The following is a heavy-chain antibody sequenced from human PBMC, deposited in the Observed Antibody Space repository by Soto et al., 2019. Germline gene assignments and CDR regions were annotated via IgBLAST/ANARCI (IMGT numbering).Heavy chain of an antibody. CDR1: GYTFTSYG. CDR2: IVVGSGNT. CDR3: AASTYSSKLGGPYYYYYYMDV. J-gene: IGHJ6*03. V-gene: IGHV1-58*02. Sequence: SVKVSCKASGYTFTSYGISWVRQARGQRLEWIGWIVVGSGNTNYAQKFQERVTITRDMSTSTAYMELSSLRSEDTAVYYCAASTYSSKLGGPYYYYYYMDVWGKGTTVTVSS. D-gene: IGHD7-27*01.